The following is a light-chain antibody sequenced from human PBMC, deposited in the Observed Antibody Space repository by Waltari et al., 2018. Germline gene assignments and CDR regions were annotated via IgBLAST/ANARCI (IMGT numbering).Light chain of an antibody. J-gene: IGLJ3*02. CDR1: SSNIGSHT. CDR3: AAWDDGLSGRSWV. V-gene: IGLV1-44*01. Sequence: QSVLTQPPSASGTPGQRVTISCSGSSSNIGSHTVNWYQQLPGTAPKLLICRNYKRPSGVPDRFSGSRSGTSASLAISGLQSEDEADYYCAAWDDGLSGRSWVFGGGTKLTVL. CDR2: RNY.